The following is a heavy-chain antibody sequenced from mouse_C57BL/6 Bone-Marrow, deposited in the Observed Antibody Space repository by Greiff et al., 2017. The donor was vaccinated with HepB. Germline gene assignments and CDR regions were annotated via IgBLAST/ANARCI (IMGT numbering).Heavy chain of an antibody. CDR3: AHDGYSFDY. V-gene: IGHV3-6*01. D-gene: IGHD2-3*01. CDR2: ISYDGSN. Sequence: DVQLQESGPGLVKPSQSLSLTCSVTGYSITSGYYWNWIRQFPGNKLEWMGYISYDGSNNYNPSLKNRISITRDTSKNQFFLKLNSVTTEDTATYYCAHDGYSFDYWGQGTTLTVSS. CDR1: GYSITSGYY. J-gene: IGHJ2*01.